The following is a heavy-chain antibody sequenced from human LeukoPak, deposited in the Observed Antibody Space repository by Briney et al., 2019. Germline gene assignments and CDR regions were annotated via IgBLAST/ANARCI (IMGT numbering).Heavy chain of an antibody. V-gene: IGHV3-23*01. D-gene: IGHD3-22*01. Sequence: GGSLRLSCAASEFTFSNYAMSWVRQAPGKGLEWVSAISGSGGSTYYADSVKGRFTISRDNSKNTLYLQMNSLRAEDTAVYYCAKDREITMIVVVTPFDYWGQGTLVTVSS. CDR1: EFTFSNYA. CDR3: AKDREITMIVVVTPFDY. J-gene: IGHJ4*02. CDR2: ISGSGGST.